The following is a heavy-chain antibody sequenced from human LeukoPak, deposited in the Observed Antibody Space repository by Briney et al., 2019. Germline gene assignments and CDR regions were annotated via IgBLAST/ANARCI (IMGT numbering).Heavy chain of an antibody. D-gene: IGHD4-17*01. CDR3: ARGVYGDYPINPFDY. CDR2: INPSGGST. J-gene: IGHJ4*02. Sequence: ASVKVSCKASGYTFTSYYMHWVRQAPGQGLEWMGIINPSGGSTSYAQKFQGRVTMTRDTSTSTVYKELSSLRSEDTAVYYCARGVYGDYPINPFDYWGQGTLVTVSS. V-gene: IGHV1-46*01. CDR1: GYTFTSYY.